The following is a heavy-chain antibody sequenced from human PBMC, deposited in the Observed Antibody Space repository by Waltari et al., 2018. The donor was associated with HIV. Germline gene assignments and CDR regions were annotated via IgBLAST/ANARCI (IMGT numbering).Heavy chain of an antibody. D-gene: IGHD6-19*01. J-gene: IGHJ6*02. Sequence: EVQLVESGGGLVQPGGSLRLSCAGSGVTFSNYEMTWVRQAPGKGLEWISYISAGGTKYYADSVKGRFSISRDNAKNSLYLQMNSLRAEDTAVYYCAKAVGDTSGRYWGGDVWGQGTTVTVSS. CDR2: ISAGGTK. V-gene: IGHV3-48*03. CDR1: GVTFSNYE. CDR3: AKAVGDTSGRYWGGDV.